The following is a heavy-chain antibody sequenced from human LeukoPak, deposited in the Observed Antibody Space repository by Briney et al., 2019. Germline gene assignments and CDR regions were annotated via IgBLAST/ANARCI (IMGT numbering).Heavy chain of an antibody. V-gene: IGHV3-74*01. Sequence: PGGSLRLSCAASGFTFSSYWMHWVRQAPGKGLVWVSHINTDGSSTSYADSVKGRFTISRDNAKNTLYVQMNSLRAEDTAVYYCARGNYYGMDVWGQGTTVTVSS. CDR1: GFTFSSYW. CDR2: INTDGSST. J-gene: IGHJ6*02. CDR3: ARGNYYGMDV.